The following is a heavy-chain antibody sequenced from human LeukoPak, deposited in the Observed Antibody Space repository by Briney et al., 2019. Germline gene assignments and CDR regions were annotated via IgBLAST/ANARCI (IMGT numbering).Heavy chain of an antibody. J-gene: IGHJ5*02. V-gene: IGHV4-34*01. CDR1: GGSFSGYY. Sequence: SETLSPTCAVYGGSFSGYYWSWIRQPPGKGLEWIGEINHSGSTNYNPSLKSRVTISVDTSKNQFSLKLSSVTAADTAVYYCARLFYSNWFDPWGQGTLVTVSS. CDR3: ARLFYSNWFDP. CDR2: INHSGST. D-gene: IGHD4-11*01.